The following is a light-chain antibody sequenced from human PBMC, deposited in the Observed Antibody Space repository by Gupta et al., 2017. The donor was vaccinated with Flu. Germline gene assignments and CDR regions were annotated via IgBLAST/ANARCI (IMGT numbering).Light chain of an antibody. CDR1: ESFSGW. CDR3: QQYKNYSWT. J-gene: IGKJ1*01. V-gene: IGKV1-5*03. CDR2: KAS. Sequence: DIQMTQSPSTLSASVGDRATITCRASESFSGWLAWYQQKPGKAPKLLIYKASSLEVGAPSRFSGSGSGTEFTLTIRSLQPDDFATYYCQQYKNYSWTFGQGTKVEIK.